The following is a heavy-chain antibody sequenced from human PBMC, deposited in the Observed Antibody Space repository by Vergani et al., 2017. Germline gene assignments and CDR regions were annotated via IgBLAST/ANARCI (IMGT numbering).Heavy chain of an antibody. Sequence: QVQLVQSGAEVKKPGSSVTLSCKASGGTFSSYAISWVRQAPGQGLEWMGGIIPSLGTANYAQQFQGRVTITADESTSAAYMELSSLRSEDTAVYYCARDSGAGYSSSWYFDYWGQGTLVTVSS. CDR3: ARDSGAGYSSSWYFDY. CDR1: GGTFSSYA. CDR2: IIPSLGTA. D-gene: IGHD6-13*01. J-gene: IGHJ4*02. V-gene: IGHV1-69*01.